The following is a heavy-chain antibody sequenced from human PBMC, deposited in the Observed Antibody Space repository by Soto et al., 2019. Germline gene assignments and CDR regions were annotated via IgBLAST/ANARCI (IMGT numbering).Heavy chain of an antibody. V-gene: IGHV3-74*01. J-gene: IGHJ6*03. CDR2: INNDGDIT. CDR3: TRVLFGVVRPYYMDV. CDR1: GFTFSSYW. D-gene: IGHD3-3*01. Sequence: GGSLRLSCAASGFTFSSYWMQWVRQVPGKGLVWVSRINNDGDITTYADSVKGRFTISRDNAKNTLYLQMNSLRAEDTAVYYCTRVLFGVVRPYYMDVWGKGTTVTVSS.